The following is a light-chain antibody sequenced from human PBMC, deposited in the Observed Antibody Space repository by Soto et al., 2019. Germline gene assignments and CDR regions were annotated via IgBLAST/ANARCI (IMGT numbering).Light chain of an antibody. J-gene: IGKJ3*01. V-gene: IGKV3-20*01. CDR1: QSVSDSY. CDR2: AS. CDR3: QHYGTSAL. Sequence: EIVLTQSPGTLFLSPGERATLSCRASQSVSDSYLAWYQQKPGQAPRLLIYASSRATGIPDRFSGSGSGTDFTLTNSRLEPEDFAVYYCQHYGTSALFGPGNKVDIK.